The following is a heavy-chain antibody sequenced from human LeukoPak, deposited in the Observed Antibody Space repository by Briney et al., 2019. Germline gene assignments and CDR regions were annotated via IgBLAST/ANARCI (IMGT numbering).Heavy chain of an antibody. CDR3: ARGDPYSSGWQTILDY. V-gene: IGHV4-59*01. CDR1: GGSNSSYY. J-gene: IGHJ4*02. CDR2: IYYSGST. Sequence: KPSETLSLTCTVSGGSNSSYYWSWLRQPPGKGLEWIGYIYYSGSTNYNPSLKSRVTISVDTSKNQFSLKLSSVTAADTAVYYCARGDPYSSGWQTILDYWGQGTLVTVSS. D-gene: IGHD6-19*01.